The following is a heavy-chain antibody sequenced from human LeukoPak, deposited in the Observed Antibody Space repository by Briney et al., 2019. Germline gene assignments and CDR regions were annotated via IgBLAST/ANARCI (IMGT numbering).Heavy chain of an antibody. Sequence: ASVKVSFKVSGYSLTELSMHWVRQAPGKGLEWMGGFDPEDGETMHAQKFQGRVTLTEDTSTDTAYMELSSLRSEDTAVYYCATAPRYFDSRAYDYWGQGTLVTVSS. CDR1: GYSLTELS. D-gene: IGHD3-22*01. V-gene: IGHV1-24*01. CDR3: ATAPRYFDSRAYDY. J-gene: IGHJ4*02. CDR2: FDPEDGET.